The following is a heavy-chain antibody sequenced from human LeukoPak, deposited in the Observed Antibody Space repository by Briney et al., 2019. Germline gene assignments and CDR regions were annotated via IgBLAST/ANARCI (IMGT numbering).Heavy chain of an antibody. D-gene: IGHD3-3*01. V-gene: IGHV3-30-3*01. Sequence: GGSLRLSCAASGFTFSSYAMHWVRQAPGKGLEWVAVISYDGSNKYYADSVKGRFTISRDNSKNTLYLQMNSLRAEDTAVYYCARGPSITILGVVIMPTPFFDYWGQGTLVTVSS. CDR1: GFTFSSYA. J-gene: IGHJ4*02. CDR3: ARGPSITILGVVIMPTPFFDY. CDR2: ISYDGSNK.